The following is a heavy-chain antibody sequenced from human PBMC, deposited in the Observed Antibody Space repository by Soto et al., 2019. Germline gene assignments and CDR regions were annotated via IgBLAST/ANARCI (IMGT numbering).Heavy chain of an antibody. CDR2: IIPILGIA. CDR3: ARGRIVVVPAAMPVQLDP. J-gene: IGHJ5*02. Sequence: SVKVSCKASGGTFSSYTISWLRQAPGQGLEWMGRIIPILGIANYAQKFQGRVTITADKSTSTAYMELSSLRSEDTAVYYCARGRIVVVPAAMPVQLDPWGQGTLVTVS. CDR1: GGTFSSYT. V-gene: IGHV1-69*02. D-gene: IGHD2-2*01.